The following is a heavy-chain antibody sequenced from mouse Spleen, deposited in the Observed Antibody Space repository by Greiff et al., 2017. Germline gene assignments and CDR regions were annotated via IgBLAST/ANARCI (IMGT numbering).Heavy chain of an antibody. CDR2: IDPSDSYT. Sequence: QVQLQQSGAELVMPGASVKLSCKASGYTFTSYWMHWVKQRPGQGLEWIGEIDPSDSYTNYNQKFKGKATLTVDKSSSTAYMQLSSLTSEDSAVYYCAPITTAHWYFDVWGAGTTVTVSS. CDR1: GYTFTSYW. D-gene: IGHD1-2*01. CDR3: APITTAHWYFDV. V-gene: IGHV1-69*01. J-gene: IGHJ1*01.